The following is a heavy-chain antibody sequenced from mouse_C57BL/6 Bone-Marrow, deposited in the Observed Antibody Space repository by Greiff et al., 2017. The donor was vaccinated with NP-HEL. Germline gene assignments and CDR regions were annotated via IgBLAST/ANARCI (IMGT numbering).Heavy chain of an antibody. Sequence: QVQLQQPGAALVKPGASVKMSCKASGYTFTSYWITWVKQGPGQGLEWIGDIYPGSGSTNYNEKFKSKATLPVDTSSSTAYMQLSSLTSEDSAVYYCARREAYWGQGTLVTVSA. CDR3: ARREAY. CDR2: IYPGSGST. V-gene: IGHV1-55*01. CDR1: GYTFTSYW. J-gene: IGHJ3*01.